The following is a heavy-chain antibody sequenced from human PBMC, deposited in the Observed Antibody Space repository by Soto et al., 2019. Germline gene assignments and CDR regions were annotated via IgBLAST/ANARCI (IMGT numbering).Heavy chain of an antibody. CDR3: ARYYYDSSGYLTYGMDV. J-gene: IGHJ6*02. CDR1: GFTFSSYA. D-gene: IGHD3-22*01. CDR2: ISYDGSNK. Sequence: GGSLRLSCAASGFTFSSYAMHWVRQAPGKGLEWVAVISYDGSNKYCADSVKGRFTISRDNSKNTLYLQMNSLRAKDTAVYYCARYYYDSSGYLTYGMDVWGQGTTVTVSS. V-gene: IGHV3-30-3*01.